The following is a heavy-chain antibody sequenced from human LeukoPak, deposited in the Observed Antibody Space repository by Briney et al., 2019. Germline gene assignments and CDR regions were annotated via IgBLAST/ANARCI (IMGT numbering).Heavy chain of an antibody. Sequence: GGSLRLSCAASGFTFSSYGMHWVRQAPGKGLEWVAVIWYDGSNEYYADSVKGRFTISRDNSKNTLYLQMNSLRAEDTAVYYCARDSDYYGSGSRFDYWGQGTLVTVSS. J-gene: IGHJ4*02. D-gene: IGHD3-10*01. V-gene: IGHV3-33*01. CDR1: GFTFSSYG. CDR3: ARDSDYYGSGSRFDY. CDR2: IWYDGSNE.